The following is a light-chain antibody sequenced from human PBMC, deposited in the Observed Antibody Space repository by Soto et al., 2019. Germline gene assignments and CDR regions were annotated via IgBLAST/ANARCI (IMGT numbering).Light chain of an antibody. CDR2: DVS. V-gene: IGLV2-14*03. J-gene: IGLJ1*01. CDR1: SREVGSYNY. Sequence: RSREVGSYNYFSWYHQHPDKAPKLMIFDVSDRPSGVSSRFSASKSGNTASRTISGLQAEDEAEYYCGSFTPNTTLAFGPGTTVPLL. CDR3: GSFTPNTTLA.